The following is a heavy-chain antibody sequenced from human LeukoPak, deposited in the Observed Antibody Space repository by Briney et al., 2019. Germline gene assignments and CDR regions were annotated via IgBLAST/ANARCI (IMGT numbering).Heavy chain of an antibody. J-gene: IGHJ5*02. Sequence: TSETLSLTCAVYGGSFSGYYWSWIRQPPGKGLEWIGEINHSGSTNYNPSLKSRVTISVDTSKNQFSLKLSSMTAADTAVYYCARDLGDCSSTSCPYPGNPFDPWGQGTLVTVSS. D-gene: IGHD2-2*01. CDR1: GGSFSGYY. CDR3: ARDLGDCSSTSCPYPGNPFDP. CDR2: INHSGST. V-gene: IGHV4-34*01.